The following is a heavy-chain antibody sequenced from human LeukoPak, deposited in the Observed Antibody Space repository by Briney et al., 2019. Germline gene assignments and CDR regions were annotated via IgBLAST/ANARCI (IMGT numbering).Heavy chain of an antibody. Sequence: GASVKVSCKASGGTFSSYAISWVRQAPGQGLEWMGGIIPIFGTANYAQKFQGRVTITADESTSTAYMELSSLRSEDTAVYYCARAHWYQLLIDYWGQGTLVTVSS. J-gene: IGHJ4*02. V-gene: IGHV1-69*13. CDR2: IIPIFGTA. CDR3: ARAHWYQLLIDY. D-gene: IGHD2-2*01. CDR1: GGTFSSYA.